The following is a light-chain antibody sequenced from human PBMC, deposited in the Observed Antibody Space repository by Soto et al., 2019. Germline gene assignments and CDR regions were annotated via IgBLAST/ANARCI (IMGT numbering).Light chain of an antibody. CDR1: QSVSSSY. J-gene: IGKJ1*01. V-gene: IGKV3D-20*02. CDR2: GAS. Sequence: EIVLTQSPCTLSLSPGERATLSCRASQSVSSSYLAWYQQKPGQAPRLLIYGASSRATGIPDRFSGSGSGTDFTLTISSLEPEDFAVYYCQQRSNLPWTFGQGTKV. CDR3: QQRSNLPWT.